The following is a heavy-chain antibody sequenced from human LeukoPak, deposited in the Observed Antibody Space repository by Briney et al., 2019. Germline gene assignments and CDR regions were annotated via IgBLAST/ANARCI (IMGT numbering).Heavy chain of an antibody. D-gene: IGHD1-1*01. CDR3: ARPVPSRLGWFDP. CDR2: IYYSGST. Sequence: SETLSLTCTVSGGSISSSSYYWGWIRQPPGKGLEWIGSIYYSGSTYYSPSLKSRVTISVDTSKNQFSLKLSSVTAADTAVYYCARPVPSRLGWFDPWGQGTLVTVSS. J-gene: IGHJ5*02. V-gene: IGHV4-39*01. CDR1: GGSISSSSYY.